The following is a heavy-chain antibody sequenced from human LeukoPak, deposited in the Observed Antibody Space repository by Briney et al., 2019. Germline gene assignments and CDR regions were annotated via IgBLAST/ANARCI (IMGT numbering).Heavy chain of an antibody. CDR2: IYCSGST. V-gene: IGHV4-39*01. CDR3: ARQYWRFGTNYFDY. Sequence: SETLSLTCTVSGGSISSGPYYWGWIRQPPGKGLEWIGTIYCSGSTYYNPSLTSRVTISVDTSKNQFSLALSSVTAADTAVYYCARQYWRFGTNYFDYWGPGTLVTVSS. J-gene: IGHJ4*02. D-gene: IGHD3-10*01. CDR1: GGSISSGPYY.